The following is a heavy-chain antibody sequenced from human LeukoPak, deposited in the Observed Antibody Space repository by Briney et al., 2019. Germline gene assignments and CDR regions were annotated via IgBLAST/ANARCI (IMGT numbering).Heavy chain of an antibody. V-gene: IGHV1-8*01. D-gene: IGHD6-19*01. J-gene: IGHJ4*02. CDR3: ARVVAAVAGTLGY. CDR1: GYTFTSYG. Sequence: GASVKVSCEASGYTFTSYGINWVRQATGQGLEWMGWMNPNSGNTGYAQKFQGRVTMTRNTSISTAYMELSSLRSEDTAVYYCARVVAAVAGTLGYWGQGTLVTVSS. CDR2: MNPNSGNT.